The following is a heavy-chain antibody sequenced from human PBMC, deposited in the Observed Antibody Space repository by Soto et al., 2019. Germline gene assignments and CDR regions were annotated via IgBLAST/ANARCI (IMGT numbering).Heavy chain of an antibody. CDR3: AKDLSSSWHFDY. Sequence: PGGSLRLSCAASGFTLSSYAMHWVRQAPGKGLEWVAVISYDGSNKYYADSVKGRFTISRDNSKNTLYLQMNSLRAEDTAVYYCAKDLSSSWHFDYWGQGTLVTVSS. V-gene: IGHV3-30-3*01. D-gene: IGHD6-13*01. J-gene: IGHJ4*02. CDR2: ISYDGSNK. CDR1: GFTLSSYA.